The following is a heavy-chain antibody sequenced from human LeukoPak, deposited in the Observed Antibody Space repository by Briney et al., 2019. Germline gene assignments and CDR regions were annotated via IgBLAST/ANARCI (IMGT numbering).Heavy chain of an antibody. CDR2: ISSSSSTI. D-gene: IGHD3-10*01. Sequence: GGSLRLSCAASGFTFSSYSMNWVRQAPGKGLEWVSHISSSSSTIYYADSVKGRFTISRDNAKNSLYLQMNSLRAEDTAVYYCAREWRSGSYYNWFDPWGQGTLVTVSS. V-gene: IGHV3-48*01. CDR3: AREWRSGSYYNWFDP. J-gene: IGHJ5*02. CDR1: GFTFSSYS.